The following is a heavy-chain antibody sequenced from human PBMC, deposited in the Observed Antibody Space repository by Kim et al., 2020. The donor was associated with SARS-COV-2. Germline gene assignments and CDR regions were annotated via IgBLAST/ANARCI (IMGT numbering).Heavy chain of an antibody. Sequence: NYAKKFQGRVTITADESTSTAYMELSSLRSEDTAVYYCARVIGSTAALDYWGQGTLVTVSS. CDR3: ARVIGSTAALDY. J-gene: IGHJ4*02. D-gene: IGHD2-2*01. V-gene: IGHV1-69*01.